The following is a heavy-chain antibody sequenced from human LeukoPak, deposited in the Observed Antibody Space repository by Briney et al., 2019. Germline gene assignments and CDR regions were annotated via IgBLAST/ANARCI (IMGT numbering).Heavy chain of an antibody. CDR2: IKSKTDGGTT. Sequence: PGGSLRLSCAASGFTFSNAWMSWVRQAPGKGLEWVGRIKSKTDGGTTDYAAPVKGRFTISRDDSKNTLYLQMNSLRAEDTAVYYCAKGGLRNFGDSWGQGTLVTVSS. D-gene: IGHD5/OR15-5a*01. V-gene: IGHV3-15*01. CDR3: AKGGLRNFGDS. CDR1: GFTFSNAW. J-gene: IGHJ4*02.